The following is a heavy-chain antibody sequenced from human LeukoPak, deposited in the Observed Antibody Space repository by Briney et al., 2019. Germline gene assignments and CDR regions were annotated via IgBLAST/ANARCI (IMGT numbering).Heavy chain of an antibody. CDR2: IIPILGIA. CDR1: GGAFSSYA. Sequence: SVKVSCKASGGAFSSYAISWVRQAPGQGLEWMGRIIPILGIANYAQKFQGRVTITADKSTSTAYMELSSLRSEDTAVYYCARDREVVPAAFDYWGQGTLVTVSS. J-gene: IGHJ4*02. V-gene: IGHV1-69*04. D-gene: IGHD2-2*01. CDR3: ARDREVVPAAFDY.